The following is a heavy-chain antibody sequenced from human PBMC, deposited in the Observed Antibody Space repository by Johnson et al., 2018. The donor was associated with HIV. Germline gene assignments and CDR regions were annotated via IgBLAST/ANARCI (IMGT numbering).Heavy chain of an antibody. CDR1: GFSFSNAW. CDR2: IKSKTDGGTT. Sequence: VQLVESGGGLVKPGESLRLSCAASGFSFSNAWMNWVRQAPGKGLEWVGRIKSKTDGGTTDYAAPVKGRFTISRDDSKNTLYLQMNSLKTEDTAVYYCTTKTTVVTLGFDIWGQGTMVTVSS. J-gene: IGHJ3*02. CDR3: TTKTTVVTLGFDI. V-gene: IGHV3-15*01. D-gene: IGHD4-23*01.